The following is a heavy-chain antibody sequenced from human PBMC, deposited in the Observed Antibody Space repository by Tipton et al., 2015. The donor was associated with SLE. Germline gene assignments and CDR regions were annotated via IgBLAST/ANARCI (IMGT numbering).Heavy chain of an antibody. D-gene: IGHD6-13*01. Sequence: TLSLTCTVSGGSISSSSYYWGWIRQPPGKGLEWIGSIYYSGSTYYNPSLKGRVTISVDTSKNQFSLKLSSVTAADTAVYYCARREIAAAGFDYWGQGTLVTVSS. CDR2: IYYSGST. J-gene: IGHJ4*02. V-gene: IGHV4-39*01. CDR3: ARREIAAAGFDY. CDR1: GGSISSSSYY.